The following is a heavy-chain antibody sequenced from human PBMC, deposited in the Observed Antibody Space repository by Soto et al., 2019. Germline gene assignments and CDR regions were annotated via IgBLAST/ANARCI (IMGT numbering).Heavy chain of an antibody. CDR2: INPKTAAT. Sequence: AASVKVSCKPSGYSFSDYFIQWVQQAPGQGLEWVAWINPKTAATNYAKKFQGRVSLTWDTSSTTAYMELTRLRPDDTAVYYCARIKWGLNYYNGMDVWGQGTTVTVSS. V-gene: IGHV1-2*03. CDR1: GYSFSDYF. CDR3: ARIKWGLNYYNGMDV. J-gene: IGHJ6*02. D-gene: IGHD1-26*01.